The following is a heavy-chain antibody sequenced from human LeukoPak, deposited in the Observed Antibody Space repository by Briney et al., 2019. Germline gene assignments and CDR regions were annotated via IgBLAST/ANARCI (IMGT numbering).Heavy chain of an antibody. CDR3: ARGANYYDSSGYSATFDY. Sequence: SETLSLTCAVYGASFSGYYWNWIRQPPGKGLEWIGEINHSGSTNYNPSLKNRVTMSVDTSKNQFSLRLSSVTAADTAVYYCARGANYYDSSGYSATFDYWGQGTLVTVSS. CDR2: INHSGST. J-gene: IGHJ4*02. V-gene: IGHV4-34*01. CDR1: GASFSGYY. D-gene: IGHD3-22*01.